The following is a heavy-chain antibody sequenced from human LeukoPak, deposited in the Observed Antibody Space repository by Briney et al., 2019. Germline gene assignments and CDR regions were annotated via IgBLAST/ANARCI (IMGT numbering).Heavy chain of an antibody. J-gene: IGHJ4*02. V-gene: IGHV3-23*01. D-gene: IGHD3-9*01. CDR3: AKDVRYFDWLLFYYFDY. CDR2: VVTT. Sequence: VVTTFYAASVTGRFTISRDTSNNTLYLQMNRLRAEDTAVYYCAKDVRYFDWLLFYYFDYWGQGTLVTVSS.